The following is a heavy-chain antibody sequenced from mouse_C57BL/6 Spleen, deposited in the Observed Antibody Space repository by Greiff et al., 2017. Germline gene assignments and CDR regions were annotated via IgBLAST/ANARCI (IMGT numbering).Heavy chain of an antibody. Sequence: VQLVESGPELVKPGASVKISCKASGYAFSSSWMNWVKQRPGKGLEWIGRISPGDGDTNYNGKFKGKATLTADKSSSTAYMQLSSLTSEDSAVYFCARRYSNPYYAMDYWGQGTSVTVSS. CDR2: ISPGDGDT. CDR3: ARRYSNPYYAMDY. J-gene: IGHJ4*01. V-gene: IGHV1-82*01. D-gene: IGHD2-5*01. CDR1: GYAFSSSW.